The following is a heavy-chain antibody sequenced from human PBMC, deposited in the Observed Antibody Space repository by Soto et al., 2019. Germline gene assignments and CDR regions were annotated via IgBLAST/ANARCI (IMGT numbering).Heavy chain of an antibody. CDR2: IWYDGSNK. J-gene: IGHJ6*02. V-gene: IGHV3-33*01. Sequence: LSLSCAASGFSCSSYDMRWGRQAQDKGLEWVAVIWYDGSNKYYADSVKGRFTISRDNSKNTLYLQMNSLRAEDTAVYYCARDLTPETYYYYGMDVCGQGTTVTVSS. CDR1: GFSCSSYD. CDR3: ARDLTPETYYYYGMDV.